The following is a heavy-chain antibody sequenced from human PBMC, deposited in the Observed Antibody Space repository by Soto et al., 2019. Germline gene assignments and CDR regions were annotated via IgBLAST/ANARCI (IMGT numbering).Heavy chain of an antibody. CDR3: ARSVFP. Sequence: SETLSLTCTVSGGSISSGGYYWNWIRQHPGKGLEWIGYIYYIGSTYYNPSLKSRVTISLDTSKNQFSLKLSSVTAADTAVYYCARSVFPWGQGTLVTLCS. CDR1: GGSISSGGYY. CDR2: IYYIGST. J-gene: IGHJ5*02. V-gene: IGHV4-31*03.